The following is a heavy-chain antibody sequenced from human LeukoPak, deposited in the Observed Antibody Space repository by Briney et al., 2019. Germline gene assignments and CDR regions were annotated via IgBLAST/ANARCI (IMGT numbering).Heavy chain of an antibody. V-gene: IGHV3-49*04. J-gene: IGHJ4*02. CDR3: TRMVRARDYYFDY. CDR1: GFTFGDYA. Sequence: GGSLRLSCTASGFTFGDYAMSWVRQAPGKGLEWVGFIRSKAYGGTTEYAASVKGRFTISRDDSKSIAYLQMNSLKTEDTAVYYCTRMVRARDYYFDYWGQGTLVTVSS. CDR2: IRSKAYGGTT. D-gene: IGHD3-10*01.